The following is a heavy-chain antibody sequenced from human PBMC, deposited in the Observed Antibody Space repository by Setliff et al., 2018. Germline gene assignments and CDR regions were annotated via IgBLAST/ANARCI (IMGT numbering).Heavy chain of an antibody. CDR3: ARFCGTSNCQRAPFFDY. J-gene: IGHJ4*02. CDR1: GASISDSY. V-gene: IGHV4-4*08. CDR2: ILTTGST. D-gene: IGHD1-1*01. Sequence: SETLSLTCGVSGASISDSYWSWIRQPPGKGLEWIGHILTTGSTNYNPSLKSRIAISADTSRDRLSLRLTSVTAADTAIYYCARFCGTSNCQRAPFFDYWGQGILVTVSS.